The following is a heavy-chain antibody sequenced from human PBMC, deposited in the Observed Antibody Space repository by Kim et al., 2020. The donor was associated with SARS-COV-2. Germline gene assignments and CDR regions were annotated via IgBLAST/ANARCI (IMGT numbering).Heavy chain of an antibody. V-gene: IGHV1-18*01. CDR3: ARVFLVRGEGVGPAYNWFDP. CDR1: GYTFTSYG. D-gene: IGHD3-10*01. Sequence: ASVKVSCKASGYTFTSYGISWVRQAPGQGLEWMGWISAYNGNTNYAQKLQGRVTMTTDTSTSTAYMELRSLRSDDTAVYYCARVFLVRGEGVGPAYNWFDPWGQGTLVTVSS. J-gene: IGHJ5*02. CDR2: ISAYNGNT.